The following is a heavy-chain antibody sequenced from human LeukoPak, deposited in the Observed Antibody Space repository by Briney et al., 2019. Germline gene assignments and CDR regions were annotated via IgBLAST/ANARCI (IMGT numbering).Heavy chain of an antibody. J-gene: IGHJ4*02. Sequence: ASVKVSCTASGYSFTSYYMHWVRQAPGQGLEWMGIIDPSGGSTSYAQKFQGRVTMTRDTSTSTVYMELSSLRSEDTAVYYCARDNTATGPFDNWGQGTLVTVSS. CDR1: GYSFTSYY. CDR2: IDPSGGST. V-gene: IGHV1-46*01. CDR3: ARDNTATGPFDN. D-gene: IGHD1-1*01.